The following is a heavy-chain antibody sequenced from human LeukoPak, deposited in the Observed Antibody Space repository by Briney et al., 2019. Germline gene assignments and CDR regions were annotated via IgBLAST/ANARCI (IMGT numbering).Heavy chain of an antibody. D-gene: IGHD3-10*01. CDR3: ARDSYYYGSGSYYEKDY. V-gene: IGHV1-18*01. CDR1: GYTFTSYG. J-gene: IGHJ4*02. CDR2: ISAYNGNT. Sequence: ASVKVSCKASGYTFTSYGISWVRQAAGQGLELMGWISAYNGNTNYAQKLQGRVTMTTDTSTSTAYMELRSLRSDDTAVYYCARDSYYYGSGSYYEKDYWGQGTLVTVSS.